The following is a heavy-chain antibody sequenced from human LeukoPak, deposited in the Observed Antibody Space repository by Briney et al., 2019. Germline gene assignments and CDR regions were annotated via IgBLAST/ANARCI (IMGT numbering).Heavy chain of an antibody. Sequence: RLGGSLRLSCAASGFTFISYNMSWVRQAPGKGLEWVANIKQDGSEKYYVDSVKGRFTISRDNAKNSLYLQMNSLRAEDTAVYYCARDLYRIVVVPHYFDYWGQGTLVTVSS. D-gene: IGHD3-22*01. J-gene: IGHJ4*02. CDR1: GFTFISYN. V-gene: IGHV3-7*01. CDR3: ARDLYRIVVVPHYFDY. CDR2: IKQDGSEK.